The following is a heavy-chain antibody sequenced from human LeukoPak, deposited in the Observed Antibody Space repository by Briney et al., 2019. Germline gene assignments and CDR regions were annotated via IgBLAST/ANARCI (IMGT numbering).Heavy chain of an antibody. D-gene: IGHD6-13*01. V-gene: IGHV1-2*02. Sequence: ASVKVSCKASGYTFTGYYMHWVRQAPGQGLEWMGWINPNSGGTNYAQKFQGRVTMTRDTSISTAYMELSRLRSDDTAVYYCARDSSSWYGVSYYYMDVWGKGTTVTVSS. CDR2: INPNSGGT. CDR1: GYTFTGYY. J-gene: IGHJ6*03. CDR3: ARDSSSWYGVSYYYMDV.